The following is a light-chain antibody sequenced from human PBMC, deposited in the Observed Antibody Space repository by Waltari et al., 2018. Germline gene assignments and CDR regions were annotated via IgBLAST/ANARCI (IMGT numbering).Light chain of an antibody. Sequence: DIQMTQSPSSLSASVGARVTISCRASQTISIYLNWFQQKPGKAPKLLIYAASSLQSGVPSRFSGSVSGTDFTLTISSLQPEDFATYYCQHSYSTPPFTFGPGTKVDIK. CDR3: QHSYSTPPFT. CDR2: AAS. V-gene: IGKV1-39*01. CDR1: QTISIY. J-gene: IGKJ3*01.